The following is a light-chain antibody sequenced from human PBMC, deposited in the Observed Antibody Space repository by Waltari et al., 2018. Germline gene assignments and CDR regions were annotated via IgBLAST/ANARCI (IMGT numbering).Light chain of an antibody. CDR2: DAS. Sequence: EIVLTQSPGTLSLSPGESATLSCRATQSVGRSLAWYQQKPGQAPRLLIYDASKRATGIPERFSGGGSGTDFSLTISRLEPEDFVVYYCQMYVRLPVTFGQGTKVEIK. J-gene: IGKJ1*01. V-gene: IGKV3-20*01. CDR3: QMYVRLPVT. CDR1: QSVGRS.